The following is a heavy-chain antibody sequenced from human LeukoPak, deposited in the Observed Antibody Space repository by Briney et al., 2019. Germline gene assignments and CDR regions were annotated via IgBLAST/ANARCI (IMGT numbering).Heavy chain of an antibody. CDR3: ARLYGSGSSLYFDY. CDR1: GGSISSGSYY. D-gene: IGHD3-10*01. CDR2: IYTSGST. V-gene: IGHV4-61*02. Sequence: NPSETLSLTCTVSGGSISSGSYYWSWIRQPAGKGLEWIGRIYTSGSTNYNSSLKSRVTISVDTSKNQFSLKLSSVTAADTAMYYCARLYGSGSSLYFDYWGQGTLVTVSS. J-gene: IGHJ4*02.